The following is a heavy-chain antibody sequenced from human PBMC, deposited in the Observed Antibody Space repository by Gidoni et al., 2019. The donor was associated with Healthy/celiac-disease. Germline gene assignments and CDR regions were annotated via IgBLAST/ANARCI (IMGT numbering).Heavy chain of an antibody. D-gene: IGHD3-10*01. J-gene: IGHJ4*02. CDR1: GFTFSSSA. CDR3: ARSGLWFGEPHRAGNPFDY. Sequence: EVQLLESGGGLVQPGGSLRLSCAASGFTFSSSAMSWVRQAPGKGLEWVSAISGSGGSTYYADSVKGRFTISRDNSKKTLYLQMNSLRAEDTAVYYCARSGLWFGEPHRAGNPFDYWGQGTLVTVSS. V-gene: IGHV3-23*01. CDR2: ISGSGGST.